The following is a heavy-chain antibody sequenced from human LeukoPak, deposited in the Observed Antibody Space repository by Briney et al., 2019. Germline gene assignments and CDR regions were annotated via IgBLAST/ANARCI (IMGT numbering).Heavy chain of an antibody. J-gene: IGHJ4*02. CDR1: GFTFSSYS. D-gene: IGHD6-13*01. Sequence: GGSLRLSCAASGFTFSSYSMNWVRQAPGKGLEWVSSISSSSSYIYYADSVKGRFTISRDNAKNSLYLQMNSLRAEDTAVYYCARAISSSSSVVGYWGQGTLVTVSS. CDR3: ARAISSSSSVVGY. CDR2: ISSSSSYI. V-gene: IGHV3-21*01.